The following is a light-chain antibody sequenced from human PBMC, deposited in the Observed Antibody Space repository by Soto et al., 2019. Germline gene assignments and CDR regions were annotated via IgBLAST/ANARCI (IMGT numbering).Light chain of an antibody. CDR2: DVS. CDR3: SSYTSSSTYV. V-gene: IGLV2-14*01. CDR1: SSDVGGYNY. Sequence: QSALTQPASVSGSPGQSITISCTGTSSDVGGYNYVSWCLQHPGKAPKLMIYDVSNRPSGVSNRFSGSKSGNTASLTISGLQAEDEADYYCSSYTSSSTYVFGTGTKVTVL. J-gene: IGLJ1*01.